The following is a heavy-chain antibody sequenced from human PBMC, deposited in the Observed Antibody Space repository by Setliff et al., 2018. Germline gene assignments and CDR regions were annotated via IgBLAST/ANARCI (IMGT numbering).Heavy chain of an antibody. D-gene: IGHD3-3*01. CDR2: IYYSGST. CDR3: ARSSVVGGYSTTNYFDYMDV. V-gene: IGHV4-39*01. J-gene: IGHJ6*03. CDR1: GGSISSSIYY. Sequence: PSETLSLTCSVSGGSISSSIYYWGWIRQPPGKGLEWIGSIYYSGSTYYSPSLKRRVTISVDTSKNQFSLKLSSVTAADTAVYYCARSSVVGGYSTTNYFDYMDVWGKGTTVTVSS.